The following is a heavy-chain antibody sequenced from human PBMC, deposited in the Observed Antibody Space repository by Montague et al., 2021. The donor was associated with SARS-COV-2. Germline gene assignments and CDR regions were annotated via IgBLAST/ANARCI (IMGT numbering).Heavy chain of an antibody. J-gene: IGHJ5*01. Sequence: SETLSLTCTVSGDSVSRGSSYWSWIRQPPGKGLEWIGYIYYTGSGNYNPSLKSRLTISVDTSKNQFSLKLSSVTATDTAVYYCARHARGEGYTCWFDSWGQGTLVTVSS. D-gene: IGHD5-24*01. CDR1: GDSVSRGSSY. V-gene: IGHV4-61*01. CDR3: ARHARGEGYTCWFDS. CDR2: IYYTGSG.